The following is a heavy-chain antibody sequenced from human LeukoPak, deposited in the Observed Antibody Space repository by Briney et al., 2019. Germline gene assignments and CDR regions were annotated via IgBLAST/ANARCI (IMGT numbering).Heavy chain of an antibody. Sequence: SVNVSCKAPGGSFGRYAISWVRQAPGQGLEWMGGIIPIFGTANYAQKFQGRVTITADDSPSTAYMELSSLRSEATAVYYCASGDSYKPLDYWGQGTLVTVSS. CDR3: ASGDSYKPLDY. D-gene: IGHD5-18*01. CDR2: IIPIFGTA. J-gene: IGHJ4*02. CDR1: GGSFGRYA. V-gene: IGHV1-69*13.